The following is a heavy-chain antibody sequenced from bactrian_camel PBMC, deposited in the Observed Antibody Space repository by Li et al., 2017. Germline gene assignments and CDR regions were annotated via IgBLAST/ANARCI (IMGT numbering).Heavy chain of an antibody. CDR3: VAHGGWWSPHNY. D-gene: IGHD3*01. CDR1: GRTFDDLE. CDR2: ISSDGRT. Sequence: VQLVESGGGSVQAGESLRLSCTGSGRTFDDLEIGWYRQVPGSECELVSFISSDGRTYYTDSVKGRFTISQEVNAKNTVYLQMNSLKPEDAALYRCVAHGGWWSPHNYWGQGTQVTVS. J-gene: IGHJ4*01. V-gene: IGHV3S63*01.